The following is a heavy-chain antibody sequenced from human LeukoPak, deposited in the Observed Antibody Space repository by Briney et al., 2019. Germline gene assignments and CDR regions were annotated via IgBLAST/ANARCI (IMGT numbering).Heavy chain of an antibody. D-gene: IGHD6-13*01. CDR3: ASCSSRWYYRLDY. V-gene: IGHV4-34*01. Sequence: PSETLSLTCAVYGGSFSGYYWSWIRQPPGKGLEWIGEINHSGSTNYNPSLKSRVTISVDTSKNQFSLKLSSVTAADTAVYYCASCSSRWYYRLDYWGQGTLVTVS. CDR2: INHSGST. J-gene: IGHJ4*02. CDR1: GGSFSGYY.